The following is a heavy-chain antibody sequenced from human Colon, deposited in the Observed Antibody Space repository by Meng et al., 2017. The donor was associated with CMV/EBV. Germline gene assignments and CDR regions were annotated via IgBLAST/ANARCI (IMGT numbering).Heavy chain of an antibody. J-gene: IGHJ4*02. D-gene: IGHD3-22*01. CDR3: ASLKDYDGRGYYYFES. Sequence: QVHLQRSGSSVVGPSGALPLPCTVSGCPITNRNLWSWVRRPPGKGLEWIGEVYLGGTIHHHPSLQSRVTISLDKAKDHLSLKLASVTAADTAVYYCASLKDYDGRGYYYFESWGQGTLVTVSS. CDR2: VYLGGTI. V-gene: IGHV4-4*02. CDR1: GCPITNRNL.